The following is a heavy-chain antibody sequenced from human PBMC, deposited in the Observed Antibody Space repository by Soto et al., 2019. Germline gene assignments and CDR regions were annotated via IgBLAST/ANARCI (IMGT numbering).Heavy chain of an antibody. CDR1: GFTFSSYG. D-gene: IGHD2-2*01. Sequence: PGGSLRLSCAASGFTFSSYGMHWVRQAPGKGLEWVAVISYDGSNKYYADSVKGRFTISRDNSKNTLYLQMNSLRAEDTAVYYCAKGEGFLVPAAERYYFDYWGQGTLVTVSS. V-gene: IGHV3-30*18. J-gene: IGHJ4*02. CDR3: AKGEGFLVPAAERYYFDY. CDR2: ISYDGSNK.